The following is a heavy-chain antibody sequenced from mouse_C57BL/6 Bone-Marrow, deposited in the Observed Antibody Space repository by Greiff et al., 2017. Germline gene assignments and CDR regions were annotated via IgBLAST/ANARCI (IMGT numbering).Heavy chain of an antibody. Sequence: VKLMESGAELARPGASVKMSCKASGYTFTSYTMHWVKQRPGQGLEWIGYINPSSGYTKYNQKFKDKATLTADKSSSTAYMQLSSLTSEDSAVYYCARGYSNYYYGGQGTTRTVSS. CDR1: GYTFTSYT. CDR3: ARGYSNYYY. J-gene: IGHJ2*01. V-gene: IGHV1-4*01. CDR2: INPSSGYT. D-gene: IGHD2-5*01.